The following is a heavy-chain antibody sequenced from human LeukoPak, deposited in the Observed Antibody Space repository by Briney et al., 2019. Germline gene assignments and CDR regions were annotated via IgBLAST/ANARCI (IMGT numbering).Heavy chain of an antibody. Sequence: GGSLRLSCAASGFTVSPKYMSWVRQAPGKGLEWVSAIYSDGNTYYAASVKGRFTISRDNSKNTLYLQMNNLRVEDTALYLCARGADSGSYSVDYWGQGTLVTVSS. CDR1: GFTVSPKY. J-gene: IGHJ4*02. CDR2: IYSDGNT. CDR3: ARGADSGSYSVDY. V-gene: IGHV3-66*01. D-gene: IGHD1-26*01.